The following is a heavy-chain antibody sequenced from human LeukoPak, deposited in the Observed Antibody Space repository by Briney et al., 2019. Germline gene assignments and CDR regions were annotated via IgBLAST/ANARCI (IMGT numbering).Heavy chain of an antibody. Sequence: PGGSLRLSCAASGFTFSNDPMSWVRQTPGKGLERVSTINYSGGSTYYADSVKGRFTISRDNSKNTLYLQMNSLRVDDTAVYYCANRPAWRGFECWGQGTLVTVSS. CDR1: GFTFSNDP. D-gene: IGHD3-10*01. CDR2: INYSGGST. J-gene: IGHJ4*02. CDR3: ANRPAWRGFEC. V-gene: IGHV3-23*01.